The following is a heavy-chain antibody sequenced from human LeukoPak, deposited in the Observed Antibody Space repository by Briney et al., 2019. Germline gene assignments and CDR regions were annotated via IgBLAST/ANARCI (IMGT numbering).Heavy chain of an antibody. CDR3: ARSYYYGSGRYYYYYYMDV. CDR1: GYSFTSYW. CDR2: IYPGDSDT. D-gene: IGHD3-10*01. Sequence: GESLKISCKGSGYSFTSYWIGWVRQMPGKGLGWMGIIYPGDSDTRYSPSFQGQVTISADKSISTAYLQWSSLKASDTAMYYCARSYYYGSGRYYYYYYMDVWGKGTTVTVSS. V-gene: IGHV5-51*01. J-gene: IGHJ6*03.